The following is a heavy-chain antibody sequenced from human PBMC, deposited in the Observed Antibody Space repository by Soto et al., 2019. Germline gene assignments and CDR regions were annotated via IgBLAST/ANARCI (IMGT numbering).Heavy chain of an antibody. Sequence: QVQLVQSGAEVKKPGASVKVSCKASGFDFTDHYIHWVRQAPGQGLEWMGIISPDGGSTRYSQKFQARITMTRDTSTSTVYMELSSLRSEDTAIYYCARVVPGAEAWFGPWGQGTLVTVSS. CDR3: ARVVPGAEAWFGP. V-gene: IGHV1-46*01. D-gene: IGHD2-2*01. J-gene: IGHJ5*02. CDR1: GFDFTDHY. CDR2: ISPDGGST.